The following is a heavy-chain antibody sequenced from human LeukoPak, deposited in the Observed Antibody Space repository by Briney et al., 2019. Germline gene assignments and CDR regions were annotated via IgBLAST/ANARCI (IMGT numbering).Heavy chain of an antibody. CDR2: IYENGGTT. D-gene: IGHD3-22*01. CDR1: GFTFRSHA. Sequence: GGSLRLSCVGSGFTFRSHAMSWVRQAPEKGLEFVSGIYENGGTTYYADSVKGRFTISRDNSKNTLYLQMNSLRAEDTAVYYCAREDNYYDSSGYAGYYGMDVWGQGTTVTVSS. V-gene: IGHV3-23*01. CDR3: AREDNYYDSSGYAGYYGMDV. J-gene: IGHJ6*02.